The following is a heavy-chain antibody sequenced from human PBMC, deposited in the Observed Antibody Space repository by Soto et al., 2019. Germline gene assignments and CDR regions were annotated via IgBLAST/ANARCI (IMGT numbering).Heavy chain of an antibody. CDR3: ARINYYDSSGYYSGDAFDI. Sequence: SGPTLVNPTQTLTLTWTFSGFSLSTSGMRVSWIRQPTGKALEWLARIDWDDDKFYSTSLKTRLTISKDTSKNQVVLTMTNMDPADTATYYCARINYYDSSGYYSGDAFDIWGQGTMVTVSS. V-gene: IGHV2-70*04. J-gene: IGHJ3*02. CDR1: GFSLSTSGMR. D-gene: IGHD3-22*01. CDR2: IDWDDDK.